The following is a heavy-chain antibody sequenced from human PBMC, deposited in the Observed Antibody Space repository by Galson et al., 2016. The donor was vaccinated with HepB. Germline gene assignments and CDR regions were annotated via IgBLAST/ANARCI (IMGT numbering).Heavy chain of an antibody. CDR1: GFSFSSYA. J-gene: IGHJ4*02. Sequence: SLRLSCAASGFSFSSYAMDWVRQAPGKGLEWVSEISGIGATIKYADSVKGRFTISRDNSKSTLYLQMNSLRAEDTAIYYCVKEGKAFDYWGQGALVTVSS. CDR3: VKEGKAFDY. V-gene: IGHV3-23*01. CDR2: ISGIGATI.